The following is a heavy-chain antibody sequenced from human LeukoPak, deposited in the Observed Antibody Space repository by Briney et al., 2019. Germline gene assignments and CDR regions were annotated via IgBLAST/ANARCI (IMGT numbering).Heavy chain of an antibody. CDR1: GFTFSSYE. Sequence: PGGSLRLSCAASGFTFSSYEMNWVRQAPGKGLEWVSYISSSGSTIYYADSVKGRFTISRDNAKNSLYLQMNSLRAEDTAVYYCARVSHDSSGYYYFDYWGQGTLVTVSS. V-gene: IGHV3-48*03. J-gene: IGHJ4*02. CDR3: ARVSHDSSGYYYFDY. D-gene: IGHD3-22*01. CDR2: ISSSGSTI.